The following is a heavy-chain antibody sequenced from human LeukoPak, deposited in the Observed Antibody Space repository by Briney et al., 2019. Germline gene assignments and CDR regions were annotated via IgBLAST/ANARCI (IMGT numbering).Heavy chain of an antibody. D-gene: IGHD2-2*01. J-gene: IGHJ4*02. Sequence: GGSLRLSCAASGFTFSSYWMHWVRQAPGKGLVWVSRINSDGSSTSYADSVKGRFTISRDNSKNTLYLQMNSLRAEDTAEYYCAKDHAVVVPATSNFDYWGQGTLVTVSS. CDR1: GFTFSSYW. V-gene: IGHV3-74*01. CDR3: AKDHAVVVPATSNFDY. CDR2: INSDGSST.